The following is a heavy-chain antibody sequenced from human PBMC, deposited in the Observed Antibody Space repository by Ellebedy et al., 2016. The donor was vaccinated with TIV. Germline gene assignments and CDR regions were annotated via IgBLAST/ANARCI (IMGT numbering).Heavy chain of an antibody. Sequence: GESLKISXAASRFTFSTYLMHWVRQAPGKGLVWVSRINTDGSTTAYADSVKGRFTISRDNSKNTLYLQMRGLRAEDTAIYYCAKDSNNWTDYYFDSWGQGTLVTVSS. V-gene: IGHV3-74*01. CDR2: INTDGSTT. CDR3: AKDSNNWTDYYFDS. J-gene: IGHJ4*02. CDR1: RFTFSTYL. D-gene: IGHD1-1*01.